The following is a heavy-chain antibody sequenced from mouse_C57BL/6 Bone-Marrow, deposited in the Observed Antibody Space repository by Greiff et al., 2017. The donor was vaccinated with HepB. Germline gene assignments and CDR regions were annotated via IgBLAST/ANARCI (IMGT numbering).Heavy chain of an antibody. J-gene: IGHJ3*01. CDR2: IRNKANNHAT. D-gene: IGHD2-4*01. CDR3: TRGRLPAWFAY. CDR1: GFTFSDAW. Sequence: EVQVVESGGGLVQPGGSMKLSCAASGFTFSDAWMDWVRQSPEKGLEWVAEIRNKANNHATYYAESVKGRFTISRDDSKSSVYLQMNSLRAEDTGIYYCTRGRLPAWFAYWGQGTLVTVSA. V-gene: IGHV6-6*01.